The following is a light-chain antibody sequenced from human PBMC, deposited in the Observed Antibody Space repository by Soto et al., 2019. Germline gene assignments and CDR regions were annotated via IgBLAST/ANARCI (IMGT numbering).Light chain of an antibody. V-gene: IGLV2-14*01. CDR3: SSYTTTNTYV. Sequence: QSALTQPASVSGSPGQSITISCTGTSSDVGGYNYVSWYQRHPGKAPKLIIYEVSNRPSGVSSRFSGSKSGNTASLTISGLQAEDEADYYCSSYTTTNTYVFGAGTKLTVL. CDR2: EVS. J-gene: IGLJ1*01. CDR1: SSDVGGYNY.